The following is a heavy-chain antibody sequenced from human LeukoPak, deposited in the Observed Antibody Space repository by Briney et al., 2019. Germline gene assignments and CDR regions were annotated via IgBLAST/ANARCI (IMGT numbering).Heavy chain of an antibody. J-gene: IGHJ3*01. V-gene: IGHV1-2*02. CDR2: ITPNSGDT. Sequence: ASVKVSCKASGYTFTAYSMFWVRQAPGQGLEWVGWITPNSGDTNYAQKFQGRVTMTRDTSINTAYMEVSRLRSDDTAVYYCARPTGSDRFDAFALWGQGTMVTVSS. D-gene: IGHD3-22*01. CDR3: ARPTGSDRFDAFAL. CDR1: GYTFTAYS.